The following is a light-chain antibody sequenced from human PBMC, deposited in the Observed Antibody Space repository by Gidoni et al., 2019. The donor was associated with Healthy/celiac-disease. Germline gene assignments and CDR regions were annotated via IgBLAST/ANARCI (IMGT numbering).Light chain of an antibody. CDR3: QQRSNWPGVT. V-gene: IGKV3-11*01. Sequence: ELVLTQSPATLSLSPGERATLSCRASQSVSIYLAWYQQKPGQAPRPLIYDASNGATGIPARFSGGGSGTAFTLTISSLEHEEFAVYYCQQRSNWPGVTFGHGTKVDIK. CDR1: QSVSIY. J-gene: IGKJ3*01. CDR2: DAS.